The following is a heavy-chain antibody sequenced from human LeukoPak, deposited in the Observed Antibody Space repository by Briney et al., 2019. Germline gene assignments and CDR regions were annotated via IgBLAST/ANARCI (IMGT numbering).Heavy chain of an antibody. V-gene: IGHV4-34*01. D-gene: IGHD2-21*01. J-gene: IGHJ6*04. CDR3: ARFRDPIHSPRGYYYGMDV. CDR2: INHSGST. CDR1: GGSFSGYY. Sequence: SETLSLTCAVYGGSFSGYYWSWIRQPPGKGLEWIGEINHSGSTNYNPSLKSRVTISVDMSKNQFSLKLSSVTAADTAVYYCARFRDPIHSPRGYYYGMDVWGKGTTVTVSS.